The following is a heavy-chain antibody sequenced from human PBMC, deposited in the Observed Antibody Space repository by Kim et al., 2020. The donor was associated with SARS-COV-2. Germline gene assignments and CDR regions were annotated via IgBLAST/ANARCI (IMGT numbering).Heavy chain of an antibody. CDR1: GFTFSSYS. V-gene: IGHV3-48*02. Sequence: GGSLRLSCAASGFTFSSYSMNWVRQAPGKGLEWVSYISSSSSTIYYADSVKGRFTISRDNAKNSLYLQMNSLRDEDTAVYYCARGGWEMATTRHHKDYYYYGMDVWGQGTTVTVSS. D-gene: IGHD1-26*01. J-gene: IGHJ6*02. CDR2: ISSSSSTI. CDR3: ARGGWEMATTRHHKDYYYYGMDV.